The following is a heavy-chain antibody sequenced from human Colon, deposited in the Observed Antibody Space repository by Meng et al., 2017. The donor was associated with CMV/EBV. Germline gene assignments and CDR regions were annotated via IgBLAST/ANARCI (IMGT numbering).Heavy chain of an antibody. J-gene: IGHJ4*02. Sequence: GESLKISCAVSGFTFYNAGISWVRQAPGKGLEWVGRMKSRIDGGTTDYAAPVKGRFTISRDDSKNTMYLEMNSLKTEDTAVYYCTTGAAYCGGDCFKYWGQGTLVTVSS. D-gene: IGHD2-21*01. CDR2: MKSRIDGGTT. CDR1: GFTFYNAG. V-gene: IGHV3-15*01. CDR3: TTGAAYCGGDCFKY.